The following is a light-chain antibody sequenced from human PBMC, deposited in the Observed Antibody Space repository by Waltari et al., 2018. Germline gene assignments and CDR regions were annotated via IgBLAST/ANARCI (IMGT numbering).Light chain of an antibody. CDR1: QSIGTS. CDR3: QHNYISPPT. J-gene: IGKJ1*01. Sequence: DIQMTQSPSSLSAFVGDRVTITCRASQSIGTSLNWYQQKPGKAPKFLIYAASTLQSGVPSRLSGSGSGTDFTLTISSLQPEDFATYYCQHNYISPPTFGQGTKVEIK. CDR2: AAS. V-gene: IGKV1-39*01.